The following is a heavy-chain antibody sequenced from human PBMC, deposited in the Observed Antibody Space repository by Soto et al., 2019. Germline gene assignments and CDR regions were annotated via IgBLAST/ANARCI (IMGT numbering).Heavy chain of an antibody. CDR2: IYYSGST. J-gene: IGHJ6*03. V-gene: IGHV4-39*01. CDR3: ARLPLLRFLEWSPNYYYYMDV. D-gene: IGHD3-3*01. Sequence: SGTLSLTCTVSGGSISSSSYYWGWIRQPPGKGLEWIGSIYYSGSTYYNPSLKSRVTISVDTSKNQFSLKLSSVTAADTAVYYCARLPLLRFLEWSPNYYYYMDVWGKGTTVTVSS. CDR1: GGSISSSSYY.